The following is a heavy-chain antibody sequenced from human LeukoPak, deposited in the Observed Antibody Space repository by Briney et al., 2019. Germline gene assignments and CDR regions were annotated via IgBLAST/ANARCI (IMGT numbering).Heavy chain of an antibody. CDR1: GGSISSYY. D-gene: IGHD5-24*01. CDR2: IYYSGST. CDR3: ACVSQDGSYY. V-gene: IGHV4-59*01. Sequence: SETLSLTCTVSGGSISSYYWSWIRQPPGKGLEWIGYIYYSGSTNYNPPLKSRVTISVDTSKNQFAMKLSSVTAADTAVYYCACVSQDGSYYWGQGTLVTVSS. J-gene: IGHJ4*02.